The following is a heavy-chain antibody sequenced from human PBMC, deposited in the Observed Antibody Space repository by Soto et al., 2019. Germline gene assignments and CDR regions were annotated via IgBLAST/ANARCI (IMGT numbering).Heavy chain of an antibody. CDR3: AREYGDYVQGYMAV. D-gene: IGHD4-17*01. J-gene: IGHJ6*03. CDR1: GYTFTSYY. CDR2: INPNSGGT. Sequence: ASVKVSCKASGYTFTSYYMHWVRQAPGQGLEWMGWINPNSGGTNYAQKFQGWVTMTRDTSISTAYMELSRLRSDDTAVYYCAREYGDYVQGYMAVWGKGTTVTVSS. V-gene: IGHV1-2*04.